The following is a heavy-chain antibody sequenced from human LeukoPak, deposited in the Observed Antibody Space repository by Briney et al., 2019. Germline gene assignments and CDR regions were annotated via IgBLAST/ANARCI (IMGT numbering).Heavy chain of an antibody. CDR1: GSSISYWY. CDR3: ARETSLVGYSGGLGFNY. V-gene: IGHV4-59*01. Sequence: SETLSLTCTVSGSSISYWYWSWIRQPPGKGLEWIGNIYGSGRPNYNPSFTSRVTISVDTSKNQFSLKLTSVTAADTAVYYCARETSLVGYSGGLGFNYWGQGILVTVSS. D-gene: IGHD6-19*01. CDR2: IYGSGRP. J-gene: IGHJ4*02.